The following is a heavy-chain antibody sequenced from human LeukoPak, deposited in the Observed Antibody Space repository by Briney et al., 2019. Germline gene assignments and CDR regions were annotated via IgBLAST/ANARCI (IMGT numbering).Heavy chain of an antibody. J-gene: IGHJ3*02. CDR2: ISWNSGSI. CDR1: GFTFSSYA. V-gene: IGHV3-9*01. CDR3: AKDFFGTSDAFDI. D-gene: IGHD1-1*01. Sequence: PGGSLRLSCAASGFTFSSYAMHWVRQAPGKGLEWASGISWNSGSIGYADSVKGRFTISRDNAKNSLYLQMNSLRAEDTALYYCAKDFFGTSDAFDIWGQGTMVTVSS.